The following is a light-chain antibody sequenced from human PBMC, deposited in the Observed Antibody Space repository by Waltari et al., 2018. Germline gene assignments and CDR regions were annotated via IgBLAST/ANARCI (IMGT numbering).Light chain of an antibody. V-gene: IGLV1-47*01. CDR2: RDN. J-gene: IGLJ2*01. Sequence: QSMLIQPPSASGTPGQRVTISCSGSSSNIGTNYVYWYQQLPGRTPKLLIYRDNQRPSGVPDRFSGSKSGTSASLAISGLRSEDEADYYCSAWDDSVSGVLFGGGTQLTVL. CDR3: SAWDDSVSGVL. CDR1: SSNIGTNY.